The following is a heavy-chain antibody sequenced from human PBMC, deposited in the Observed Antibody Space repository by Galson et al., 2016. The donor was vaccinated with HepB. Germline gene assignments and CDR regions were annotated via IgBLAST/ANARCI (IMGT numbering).Heavy chain of an antibody. J-gene: IGHJ3*02. D-gene: IGHD2-15*01. CDR2: ISTTAYTI. CDR3: ARDRWSRYCSGGSCYSGGAFDI. CDR1: EFTFSDYY. V-gene: IGHV3-11*01. Sequence: SLRLSCAASEFTFSDYYMGWIRQAPGKGPEYVAYISTTAYTIYYAESVRGRFTIPRDNAENSLYLQMNSLRAEDTAVYYCARDRWSRYCSGGSCYSGGAFDIWGQGTTVTVSS.